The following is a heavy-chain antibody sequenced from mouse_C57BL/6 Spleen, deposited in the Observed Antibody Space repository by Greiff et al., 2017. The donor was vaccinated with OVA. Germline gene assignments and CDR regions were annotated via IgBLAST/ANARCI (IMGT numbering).Heavy chain of an antibody. D-gene: IGHD2-5*01. V-gene: IGHV1-42*01. Sequence: VQLQQSGPELVKPGASVKISCKASGYSFTGYYMNWVKQSPEKSLEWIGEINPSTGGTTYNQKFKAKATLTVDKSSSTAYMQLKSLTSEDSAVYYCARGSYYSNWGQGTTLTVSS. CDR3: ARGSYYSN. J-gene: IGHJ2*01. CDR2: INPSTGGT. CDR1: GYSFTGYY.